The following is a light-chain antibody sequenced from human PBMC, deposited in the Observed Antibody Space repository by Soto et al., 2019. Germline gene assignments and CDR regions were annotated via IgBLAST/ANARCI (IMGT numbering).Light chain of an antibody. V-gene: IGKV1-27*01. CDR1: QGISNY. CDR2: ATS. CDR3: QKYNSAPEA. Sequence: DIQMTQSPSSLSASIGDRVTITCRASQGISNYLAWHQQKPGKAPKVLIYATSTLHSGVSSRFSGSRSGTDFTLTISSLQPEDVATYYCQKYNSAPEAFGPGTKVDIK. J-gene: IGKJ3*01.